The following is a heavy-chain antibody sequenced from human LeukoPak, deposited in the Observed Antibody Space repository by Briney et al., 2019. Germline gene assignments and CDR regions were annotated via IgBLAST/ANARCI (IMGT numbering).Heavy chain of an antibody. J-gene: IGHJ6*02. CDR2: IYYSGRT. D-gene: IGHD3-10*01. Sequence: SETLSLTCTVSGGSISSSPYYWGWIRQPPGKGLEWIGYIYYSGRTKYNPSLKSRVTISVDTSKNQFSLNLSSVTAADTAVYYCARGMVRGVPNLYYYYGMDVWGQGTTVTVSS. CDR3: ARGMVRGVPNLYYYYGMDV. CDR1: GGSISSSPYY. V-gene: IGHV4-61*05.